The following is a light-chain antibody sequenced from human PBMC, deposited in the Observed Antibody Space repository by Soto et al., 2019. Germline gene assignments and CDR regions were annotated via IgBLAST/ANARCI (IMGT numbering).Light chain of an antibody. CDR1: QAMSTY. J-gene: IGKJ4*01. CDR3: QQLNGYQLA. V-gene: IGKV1-9*01. CDR2: SAS. Sequence: DIQLTQSPSFLSAFVGDTVTITCRASQAMSTYLAWYQQKPGKVPKLLIRSASTLQSGVPPRFSGGGSGTEFTLTISHLQPDDSGIYYCQQLNGYQLAFGGGTNVEIK.